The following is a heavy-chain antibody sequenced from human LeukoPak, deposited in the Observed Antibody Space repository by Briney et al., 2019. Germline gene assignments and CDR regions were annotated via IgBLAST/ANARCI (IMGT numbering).Heavy chain of an antibody. CDR3: ARGGILWSPFDY. V-gene: IGHV4-39*07. CDR1: GGSISSSSYY. D-gene: IGHD3-10*01. Sequence: SETLSLTCTVSGGSISSSSYYWGWIRQPPGKGLEWIGSIYYSGSTYYNPSLKSRVTISVDTSKNQFSLKLSSVTAADTAVYYCARGGILWSPFDYWGQGTLVTVSS. J-gene: IGHJ4*02. CDR2: IYYSGST.